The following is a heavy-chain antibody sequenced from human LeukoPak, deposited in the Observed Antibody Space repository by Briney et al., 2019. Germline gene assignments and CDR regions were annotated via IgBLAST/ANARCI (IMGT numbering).Heavy chain of an antibody. CDR2: IYHSGST. CDR3: ARAPVVADILFDY. J-gene: IGHJ4*02. Sequence: PSETLSLTCAVYGGSFSGYYWSWIRQPPGKGLEWIGSIYHSGSTYYNPSLKSRVTISVDTSKNQFSLKLSSMTAADTAVYYCARAPVVADILFDYWGQGTLVTVSS. D-gene: IGHD2-21*01. CDR1: GGSFSGYY. V-gene: IGHV4-34*01.